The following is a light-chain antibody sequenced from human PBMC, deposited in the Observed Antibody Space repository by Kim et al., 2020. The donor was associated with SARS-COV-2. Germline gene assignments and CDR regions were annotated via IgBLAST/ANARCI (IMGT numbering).Light chain of an antibody. CDR1: QSVSIN. CDR3: QQTFSTQDS. J-gene: IGKJ2*03. V-gene: IGKV1-39*01. CDR2: GAS. Sequence: DIEMTQSPSALSASVGDRVTITCRATQSVSINLNWYQQRPGKAPRLLIYGASTLQSGVPARFSGSGSGTGFTHTISSLQPEDFTIYYCQQTFSTQDSFGQGTKLEI.